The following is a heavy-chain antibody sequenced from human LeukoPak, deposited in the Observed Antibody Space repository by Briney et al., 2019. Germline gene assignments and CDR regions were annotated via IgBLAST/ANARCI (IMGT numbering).Heavy chain of an antibody. J-gene: IGHJ4*02. CDR2: ITAYNGNT. Sequence: ASVKVSCKASGYTFTSYGISWVRQAPEQGLGCMGWITAYNGNTTYTQKPQGRVTMTADTSTSTAYMELRSLRSDDTAVYYCARGRYYDSSGYYEPGYWGQGTLVTVSS. CDR3: ARGRYYDSSGYYEPGY. V-gene: IGHV1-18*01. D-gene: IGHD3-22*01. CDR1: GYTFTSYG.